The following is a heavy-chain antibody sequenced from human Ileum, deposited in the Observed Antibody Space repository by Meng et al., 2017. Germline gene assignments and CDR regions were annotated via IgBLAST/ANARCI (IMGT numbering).Heavy chain of an antibody. V-gene: IGHV4-30-4*01. Sequence: HVQLQESGPGLVNPSQTLPLTRSVSGGSMRSGDNYWSWIRQPPGKGLEWIGYIFYTGATYSNPSLKSRVTVSLDTSKSQFSLKLSSVTAADTAIYYCVSERRRSYFFDYWGQGTLVTVSS. CDR2: IFYTGAT. CDR1: GGSMRSGDNY. J-gene: IGHJ4*02. CDR3: VSERRRSYFFDY.